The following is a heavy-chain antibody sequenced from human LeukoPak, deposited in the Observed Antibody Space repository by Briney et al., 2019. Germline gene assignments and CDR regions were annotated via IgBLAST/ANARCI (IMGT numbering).Heavy chain of an antibody. V-gene: IGHV4-59*01. CDR2: IYHSGST. CDR1: GGSMSSYY. J-gene: IGHJ6*03. D-gene: IGHD4-17*01. Sequence: SETLSLTCSVSGGSMSSYYWSWIRQSPGKGLEWIGYIYHSGSTDYNSSLKSRVTISEDTSKKQFSLKVSSVTAADTAVYYCARGVYGDYPYYYYYMDVWGKGTTVTVSS. CDR3: ARGVYGDYPYYYYYMDV.